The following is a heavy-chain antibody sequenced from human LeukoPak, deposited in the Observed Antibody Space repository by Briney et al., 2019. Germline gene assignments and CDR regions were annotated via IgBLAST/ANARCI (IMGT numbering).Heavy chain of an antibody. Sequence: GGSLRLSCAASGFTFSSYAMSWVCQAPGKGLEWVSTVTNNGGSTYYADSVKGRFTISRDNSKNTLYLQMNSLRAEDTAIYYCAKWIHPSWIQQCLDYWGQGTLVTVSS. CDR1: GFTFSSYA. J-gene: IGHJ4*02. CDR2: VTNNGGST. D-gene: IGHD5-18*01. V-gene: IGHV3-23*01. CDR3: AKWIHPSWIQQCLDY.